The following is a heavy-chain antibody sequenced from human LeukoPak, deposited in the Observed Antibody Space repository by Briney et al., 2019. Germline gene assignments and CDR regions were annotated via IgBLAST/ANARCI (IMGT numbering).Heavy chain of an antibody. J-gene: IGHJ4*02. CDR2: MFDSEST. Sequence: SETLSLTCTVSGVSISSHYRSWIRQPPGKGLEWIGYMFDSESTKDNPSLKSRITLSADTSKNQFSLRLSSVTAADTAVYYCATIKRGSIYGYFDFWGQGILVTVSS. CDR3: ATIKRGSIYGYFDF. V-gene: IGHV4-59*11. CDR1: GVSISSHY. D-gene: IGHD5-18*01.